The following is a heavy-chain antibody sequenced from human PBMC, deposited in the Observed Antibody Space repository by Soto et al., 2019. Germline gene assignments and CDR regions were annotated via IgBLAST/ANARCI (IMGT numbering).Heavy chain of an antibody. D-gene: IGHD6-19*01. V-gene: IGHV4-59*08. CDR2: IYYSGST. CDR1: GGSISSYY. Sequence: SETLSLTCTVSGGSISSYYWSWIRQPPGKGLEWIGYIYYSGSTNYNPSLKSRVTISVDTSKNQFSLKLSSVTAADTAVYYCAGSAEIAVAGTGFDYWGQGTLVTVSS. CDR3: AGSAEIAVAGTGFDY. J-gene: IGHJ4*02.